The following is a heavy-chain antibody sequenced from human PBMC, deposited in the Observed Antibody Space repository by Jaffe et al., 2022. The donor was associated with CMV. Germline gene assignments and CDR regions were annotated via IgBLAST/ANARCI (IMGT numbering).Heavy chain of an antibody. J-gene: IGHJ4*02. Sequence: QVQLVESGGGVVQPGRSLRLSCAASGFTFSSYGMHWVRQAPGKGLEWVAVISYDGSNKYYADSVKGRFTISRDNSKNTLYLQMNSLRAEDTAVYYCAKVSTYGRDYVYFDYWGQGTLVTVSS. CDR3: AKVSTYGRDYVYFDY. V-gene: IGHV3-30*18. CDR2: ISYDGSNK. CDR1: GFTFSSYG. D-gene: IGHD3-16*01.